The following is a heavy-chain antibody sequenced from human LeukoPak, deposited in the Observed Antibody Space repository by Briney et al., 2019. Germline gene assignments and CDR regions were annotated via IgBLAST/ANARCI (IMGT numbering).Heavy chain of an antibody. CDR3: ARLFVYGSGAEAFDY. D-gene: IGHD3-10*01. CDR1: GFIFNKYW. V-gene: IGHV3-7*01. Sequence: GGSLRLSCAASGFIFNKYWTTWVRQAPGKGLGWVANINEDGSEKYYLDSVRGRFTISRDNAKNSLYLQMDSLRAEDTAVYYCARLFVYGSGAEAFDYWSQGALVTVSS. CDR2: INEDGSEK. J-gene: IGHJ4*02.